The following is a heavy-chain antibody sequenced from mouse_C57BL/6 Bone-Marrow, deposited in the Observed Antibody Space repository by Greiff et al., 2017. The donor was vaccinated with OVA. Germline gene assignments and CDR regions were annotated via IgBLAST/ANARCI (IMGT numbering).Heavy chain of an antibody. D-gene: IGHD2-12*01. CDR2: INPYNGGT. J-gene: IGHJ2*01. CDR1: GYTFTDYY. CDR3: ARETTRYFFDY. Sequence: VQLQQSGPVLVKPGASVKMSCKASGYTFTDYYMNWVKQSHGKSLEWIGVINPYNGGTSYNQKFKGKATLTVDKSSSTAYMELNSLTSEDSAVYYCARETTRYFFDYWGQGTTLTVSS. V-gene: IGHV1-19*01.